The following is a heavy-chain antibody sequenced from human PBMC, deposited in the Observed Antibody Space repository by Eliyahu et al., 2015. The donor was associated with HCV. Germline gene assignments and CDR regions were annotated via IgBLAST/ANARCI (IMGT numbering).Heavy chain of an antibody. CDR2: ISGSGGST. V-gene: IGHV3-23*01. CDR1: GFTFSSYA. D-gene: IGHD4-17*01. J-gene: IGHJ2*01. Sequence: EVQLLESGGGLVQPGGSLRLSCAASGFTFSSYAXXWVRQAPXKGLEWVSAISGSGGSTYYADSVKGRFTISRDNSKNTLYLQMNSLRAEDTAVYYCAKRRFTVTNPSYFDLWGRGTLVTVSS. CDR3: AKRRFTVTNPSYFDL.